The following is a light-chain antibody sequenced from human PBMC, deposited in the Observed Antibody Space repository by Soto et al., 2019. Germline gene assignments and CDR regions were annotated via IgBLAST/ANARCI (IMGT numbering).Light chain of an antibody. Sequence: EIVLTQSPGTLSLSPGERATLSCRASQSVSSNFLAWYQQKPGQAPRLLIYGASSRATGIPDRFSDSGSGTDFPLTISRLEPEDFAVYYCHQYGSSPATFGQGTKVEIK. CDR1: QSVSSNF. J-gene: IGKJ1*01. V-gene: IGKV3-20*01. CDR2: GAS. CDR3: HQYGSSPAT.